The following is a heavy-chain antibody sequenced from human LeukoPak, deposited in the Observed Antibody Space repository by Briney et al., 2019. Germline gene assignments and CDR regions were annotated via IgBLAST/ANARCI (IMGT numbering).Heavy chain of an antibody. D-gene: IGHD5-12*01. CDR1: GYTFTSYD. CDR2: MNPNSGNT. J-gene: IGHJ6*03. Sequence: ASVKVSRKASGYTFTSYDINWVRQATGQGLEWMGWMNPNSGNTGYAQKFQGRVTITRNTSISTAYMELSSLRSEDTAVYYCARGVATITSHYYYYYYMDVWGKGTTVTVSS. V-gene: IGHV1-8*03. CDR3: ARGVATITSHYYYYYYMDV.